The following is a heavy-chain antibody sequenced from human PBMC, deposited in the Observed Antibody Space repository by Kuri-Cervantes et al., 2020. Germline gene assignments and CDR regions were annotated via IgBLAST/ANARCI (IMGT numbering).Heavy chain of an antibody. J-gene: IGHJ4*02. D-gene: IGHD6-19*01. Sequence: LRLSCTVSGGSISSSSYYWGWIRQHPGKGLEWIGYIYYSGSTYYNPSLKSRVTISVDTSKNQFSLKLSSVTAADTAVYYCASGGWYKPGGGVTIPFDYWGQGTLVTVSS. V-gene: IGHV4-31*03. CDR3: ASGGWYKPGGGVTIPFDY. CDR2: IYYSGST. CDR1: GGSISSSSYY.